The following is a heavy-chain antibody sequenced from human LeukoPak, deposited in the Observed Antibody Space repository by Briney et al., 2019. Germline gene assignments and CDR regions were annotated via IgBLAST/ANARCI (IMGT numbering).Heavy chain of an antibody. V-gene: IGHV3-21*01. CDR3: ARSRCSGGSCYGLDY. D-gene: IGHD2-15*01. J-gene: IGHJ4*02. CDR2: ISSSSSYI. Sequence: GGSLRLSCAASGFTFSSYSMNWVRQAPGKGLEWVSSISSSSSYIYYADSVKGRFTISRDNAKNTLYLQMNSLRAEDTAVYYCARSRCSGGSCYGLDYWGLGTLVTVSS. CDR1: GFTFSSYS.